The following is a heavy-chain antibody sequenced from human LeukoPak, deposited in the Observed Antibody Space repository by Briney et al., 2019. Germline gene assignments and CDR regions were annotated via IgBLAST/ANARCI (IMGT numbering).Heavy chain of an antibody. V-gene: IGHV1-2*02. CDR1: GYTFTGYY. J-gene: IGHJ4*02. D-gene: IGHD5-18*01. CDR3: ARARIQLWFNPSFDY. CDR2: INPNSGGT. Sequence: ASVKVSCKAPGYTFTGYYMHWVRQAPGQGLEWMGWINPNSGGTNYAQKFQGRVTMTRDTSISTAYMELSRLRSDDTAVYYCARARIQLWFNPSFDYWGQGTLVTVSS.